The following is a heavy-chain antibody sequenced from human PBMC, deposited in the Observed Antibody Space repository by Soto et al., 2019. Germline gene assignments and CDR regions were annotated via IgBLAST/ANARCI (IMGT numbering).Heavy chain of an antibody. V-gene: IGHV4-61*01. Sequence: ETLSLTCTVSGGSVSXGXXXWSWIRQPPGKGLEWIGYIYYSGSTNYNPSLKSRVTISVDTSKNQFSLKLSSVTAADTAVYYCARQTVTTKVFDYWGQGTLVTVSS. J-gene: IGHJ4*02. CDR1: GGSVSXGXXX. CDR2: IYYSGST. CDR3: ARQTVTTKVFDY. D-gene: IGHD4-4*01.